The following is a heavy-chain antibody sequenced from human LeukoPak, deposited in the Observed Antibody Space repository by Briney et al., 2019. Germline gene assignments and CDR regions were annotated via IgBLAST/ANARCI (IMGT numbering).Heavy chain of an antibody. J-gene: IGHJ4*02. Sequence: GGSLSLSCEASGLTFDVYAMPWVGQAPGKGLGWVSGISWNSGSIGYAESVKGRFTISRDNAKNSLFLQMNSLRPEDTALYYCAKRACSGGSCYYFDYWGQGTLVTVSS. CDR2: ISWNSGSI. V-gene: IGHV3-9*01. CDR1: GLTFDVYA. D-gene: IGHD2-15*01. CDR3: AKRACSGGSCYYFDY.